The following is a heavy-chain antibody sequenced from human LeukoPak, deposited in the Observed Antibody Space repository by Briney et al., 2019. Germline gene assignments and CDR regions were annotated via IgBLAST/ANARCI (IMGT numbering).Heavy chain of an antibody. CDR1: GYTFTSYA. CDR3: ARSISGRAFRLLYY. Sequence: ASVKVSCKASGYTFTSYAMNWVRQAPGQGLEWMGWTNTNTGNPTYAQGFTGRFVFSLDTSVSTAYLQISSLKAEDTAVYYCARSISGRAFRLLYYWGQGTLVTVSS. D-gene: IGHD1-26*01. J-gene: IGHJ4*02. V-gene: IGHV7-4-1*02. CDR2: TNTNTGNP.